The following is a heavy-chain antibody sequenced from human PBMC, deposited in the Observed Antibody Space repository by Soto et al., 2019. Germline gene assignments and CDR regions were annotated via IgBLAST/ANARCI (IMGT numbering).Heavy chain of an antibody. CDR3: ARHSGPYGSGSYYSYLDH. CDR1: GFTFTNYA. CDR2: ISGGGGNT. Sequence: EVQLLESGRGLVQRGGSLRLSCAASGFTFTNYAMSWVRQAPGKGLEWVSAISGGGGNTYYADSVKGRFTISRDNSKNTLYLQMNSLRPEDTAVYYCARHSGPYGSGSYYSYLDHWGQGTLVTVPS. D-gene: IGHD3-10*01. J-gene: IGHJ5*02. V-gene: IGHV3-23*01.